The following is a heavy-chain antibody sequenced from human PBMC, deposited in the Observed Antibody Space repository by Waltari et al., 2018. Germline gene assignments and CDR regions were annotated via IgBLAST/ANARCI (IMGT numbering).Heavy chain of an antibody. V-gene: IGHV3-74*01. CDR1: GFTFSSYW. D-gene: IGHD2-2*01. CDR3: ARDPVVPKADNWFDP. Sequence: QVVESGGGLVQPGGSLRLSCAASGFTFSSYWMHWVRQAPGKGLVWGSRISTDGSSTNYADSVKGRFTISRDNAKNTLYLQMNSLRAEDTAVYYCARDPVVPKADNWFDPWGQGTLVTVSS. CDR2: ISTDGSST. J-gene: IGHJ5*02.